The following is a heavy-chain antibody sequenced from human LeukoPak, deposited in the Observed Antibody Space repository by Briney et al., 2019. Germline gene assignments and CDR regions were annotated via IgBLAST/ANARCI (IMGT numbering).Heavy chain of an antibody. Sequence: SSETLSLTCAVYGGSFSGYYWSWIRQPPGKGLEWIGEINHSGSTNYNPSLKSRVTISVDTSKNQFSLKLSSVTAADTAVYYCARQWWRGFDPWGQGTLVTVSS. CDR1: GGSFSGYY. D-gene: IGHD2-8*01. J-gene: IGHJ5*02. CDR3: ARQWWRGFDP. CDR2: INHSGST. V-gene: IGHV4-34*01.